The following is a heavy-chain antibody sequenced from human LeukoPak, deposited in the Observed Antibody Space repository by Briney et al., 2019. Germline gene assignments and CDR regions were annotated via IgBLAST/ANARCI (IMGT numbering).Heavy chain of an antibody. D-gene: IGHD1-26*01. CDR1: GFTFSSYG. J-gene: IGHJ1*01. CDR2: ISSSSSYI. Sequence: GGSLRLSCAASGFTFSSYGMHWVRQAPGKGLEWVSSISSSSSYIYYADSVKGRFTISRDNAKNSLYLQMNSLRAEDTAVYYCARESGSYSESYFQHWGQGTLVTVSS. CDR3: ARESGSYSESYFQH. V-gene: IGHV3-21*01.